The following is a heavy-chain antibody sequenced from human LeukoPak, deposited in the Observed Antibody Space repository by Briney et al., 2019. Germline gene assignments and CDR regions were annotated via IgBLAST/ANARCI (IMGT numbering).Heavy chain of an antibody. D-gene: IGHD3-16*02. CDR3: AKQEAYDYLWGSYRPPYYFDY. CDR2: ISGGGGST. Sequence: GGSLRLSCAASGFTFSSYAMSWVRQAPGKGLEWVSAISGGGGSTYYADSVKGRLTISRDNSKNTLYLQMNSLRAEDTAVYYCAKQEAYDYLWGSYRPPYYFDYWGQGTLVTVSS. CDR1: GFTFSSYA. J-gene: IGHJ4*02. V-gene: IGHV3-23*01.